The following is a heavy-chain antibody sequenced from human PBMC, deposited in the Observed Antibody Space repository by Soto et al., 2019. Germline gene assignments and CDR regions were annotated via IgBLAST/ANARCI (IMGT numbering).Heavy chain of an antibody. Sequence: QVQLVQSGAEVKKPGSSVKVSCKASGGTFSSYAISWVRQAPGQGLEWMGGIIPIFGTANYAQKFQGRVTITADKSTSTAYRELSRLRSEDTAVYYCARADSSSWYPPGDAFDIWGQGTMVTVSS. D-gene: IGHD6-13*01. CDR3: ARADSSSWYPPGDAFDI. V-gene: IGHV1-69*14. CDR1: GGTFSSYA. CDR2: IIPIFGTA. J-gene: IGHJ3*02.